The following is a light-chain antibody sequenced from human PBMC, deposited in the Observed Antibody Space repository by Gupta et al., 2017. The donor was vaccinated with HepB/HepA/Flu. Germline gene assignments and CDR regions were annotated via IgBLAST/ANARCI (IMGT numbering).Light chain of an antibody. CDR1: SSDIGAYDY. CDR3: SSYTRSSSVV. CDR2: EVS. Sequence: QSALTQPASVSGSPGQSITIFCAGTSSDIGAYDYVSWHQQHPGKAPKCVIYEVSNRPSGVSNLFSGAKSGYKAFLTISGLQAEDEAYYYCSSYTRSSSVVFGGGTKVTVL. J-gene: IGLJ2*01. V-gene: IGLV2-14*03.